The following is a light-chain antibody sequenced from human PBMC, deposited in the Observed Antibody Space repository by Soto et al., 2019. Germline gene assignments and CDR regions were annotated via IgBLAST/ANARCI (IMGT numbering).Light chain of an antibody. CDR2: HVS. CDR1: GTDVGQYNY. J-gene: IGLJ1*01. CDR3: NLYTSSNTYV. Sequence: QSALTQPPSASGSPGQSVTISCTGAGTDVGQYNYASWYQQHPGKAPKLLIHHVSRRPSGVPARFSGSKSGNTASLTVSGLQTEGEADYYCNLYTSSNTYVFGTGTKVTVL. V-gene: IGLV2-8*01.